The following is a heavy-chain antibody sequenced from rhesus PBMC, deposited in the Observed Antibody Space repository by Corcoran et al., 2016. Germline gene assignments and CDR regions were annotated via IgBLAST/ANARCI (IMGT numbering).Heavy chain of an antibody. CDR1: GGSIRGYS. CDR2: IGGSSGST. CDR3: AKWDRGSALH. J-gene: IGHJ4*01. Sequence: QVQLQESGPGLVKPSETLSLTCAVSGGSIRGYSWNWIRQPPGKGLEWIGNIGGSSGSTNYNPSLKSRITISTDTSKNQFSLKLNSVTAADTAVYYGAKWDRGSALHWGQGVLVTVSS. V-gene: IGHV4-165*01. D-gene: IGHD6-31*01.